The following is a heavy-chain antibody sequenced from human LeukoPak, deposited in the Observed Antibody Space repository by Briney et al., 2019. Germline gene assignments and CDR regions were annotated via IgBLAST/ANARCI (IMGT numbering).Heavy chain of an antibody. CDR1: GYTFTGYY. D-gene: IGHD2-21*01. CDR2: INPNSGGT. Sequence: ASVKVSCKASGYTFTGYYMHWVRQAPGQGLEWMGLINPNSGGTNYAQKFQGWVTMTRDTSISTAYMELSSLRSEDTAVYYCAANICGGDCSPTPDYWGQGTLVTVSS. J-gene: IGHJ4*02. CDR3: AANICGGDCSPTPDY. V-gene: IGHV1-2*04.